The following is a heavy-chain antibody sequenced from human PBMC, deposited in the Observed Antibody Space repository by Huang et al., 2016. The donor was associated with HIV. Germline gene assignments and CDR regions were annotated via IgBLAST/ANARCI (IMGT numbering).Heavy chain of an antibody. Sequence: EVQLLESGGGLVQPGGSLRLCCTASEFTWSRYGMSWVRKAPVKVLGLVSTMSGSSGNTYYADSVKCRFTISRDKSKNTLYLQMNSLRAEDTAVYFCAKKGGLTGFQPLDYWGQGTQVTVSS. V-gene: IGHV3-23*01. D-gene: IGHD2-8*02. CDR1: EFTWSRYG. CDR2: MSGSSGNT. CDR3: AKKGGLTGFQPLDY. J-gene: IGHJ4*02.